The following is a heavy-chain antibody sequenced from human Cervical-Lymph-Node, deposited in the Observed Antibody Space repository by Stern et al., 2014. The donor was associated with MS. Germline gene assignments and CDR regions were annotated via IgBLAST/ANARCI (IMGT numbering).Heavy chain of an antibody. CDR2: IIPSIGIA. D-gene: IGHD2-8*01. CDR1: GGSFSSYA. CDR3: ARDGGGVDI. V-gene: IGHV1-69*17. J-gene: IGHJ3*02. Sequence: VQLVESGAEVMKPGSSVKVSCKASGGSFSSYAISWVRQAPGQGLEWLGGIIPSIGIADHAQKFQGRVTITADKSTNTGYMELSSLRSEDTALYYCARDGGGVDIWGQGTRVSVSS.